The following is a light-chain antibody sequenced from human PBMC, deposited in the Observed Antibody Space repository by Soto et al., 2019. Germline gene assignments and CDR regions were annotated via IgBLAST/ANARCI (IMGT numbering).Light chain of an antibody. J-gene: IGLJ1*01. V-gene: IGLV1-40*01. Sequence: QYVRTQPPSVSWAPGHRVTISCTGSNSNIGAGYDVHWYQQLPGTAPKLLIYGNSNRPSGVPDRFSGSKSVTSASLAITGLQAEDEADYYCQSYDSSLSGSVFGTGTKVTVL. CDR1: NSNIGAGYD. CDR2: GNS. CDR3: QSYDSSLSGSV.